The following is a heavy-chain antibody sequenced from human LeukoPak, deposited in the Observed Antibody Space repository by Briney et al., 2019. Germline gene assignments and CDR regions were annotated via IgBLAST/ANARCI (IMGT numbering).Heavy chain of an antibody. V-gene: IGHV4-31*03. J-gene: IGHJ4*02. CDR2: IYYSGST. CDR1: GGSISSGGYY. Sequence: SETLSLTCNVSGGSISSGGYYWTWIRQHPGKGLEWIGYIYYSGSTYYNPSLKSRVIISIDTSKNQFSLKLNSMTAADTAVYHCARAAHYDVLTGYSKPSPFDYWGQGTLVTVSS. CDR3: ARAAHYDVLTGYSKPSPFDY. D-gene: IGHD3-9*01.